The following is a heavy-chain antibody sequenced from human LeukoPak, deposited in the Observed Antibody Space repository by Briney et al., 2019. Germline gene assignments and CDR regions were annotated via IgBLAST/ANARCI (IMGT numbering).Heavy chain of an antibody. D-gene: IGHD5-12*01. V-gene: IGHV3-20*01. CDR1: GFTFDDYG. CDR2: INWNGGRT. Sequence: GGSLRLSCAASGFTFDDYGMSCVRQAPGKGLEWVSGINWNGGRTGYADSVKGRFTISRDNAKNSLYLQMNGLRAEDTALYNCTRAGGYPESTPRYYYYGMDVWGQGTTVTVSS. J-gene: IGHJ6*02. CDR3: TRAGGYPESTPRYYYYGMDV.